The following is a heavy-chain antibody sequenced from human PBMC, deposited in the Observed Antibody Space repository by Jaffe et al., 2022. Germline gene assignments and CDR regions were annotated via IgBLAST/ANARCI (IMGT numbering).Heavy chain of an antibody. CDR1: GFTFGDYA. D-gene: IGHD3-22*01. CDR2: IRSKAYGGTT. Sequence: EVQLVESGGGLVQPGRSLRLSCTASGFTFGDYAMSWVRQAPGKGLEWVGFIRSKAYGGTTEYAASVKGRFTISRDDSKSIAYLQMNSLKTEDTAVYYCTRDYYDSSGYSLGYDYWGQGTLVTVSS. CDR3: TRDYYDSSGYSLGYDY. V-gene: IGHV3-49*04. J-gene: IGHJ4*02.